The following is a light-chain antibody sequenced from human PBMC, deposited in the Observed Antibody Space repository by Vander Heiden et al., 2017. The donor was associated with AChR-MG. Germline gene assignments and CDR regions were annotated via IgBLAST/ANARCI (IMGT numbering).Light chain of an antibody. V-gene: IGKV1-5*01. Sequence: DLQMTQSPSTLSASVGDRVTIPCRASKGIKTYLAWYQQKPGNAPKLLIYDASTLQSGVPARFSGSRSGTDFTLTINSLQPDDFATYYCQQYSTYSGTFGQGTKVEIK. CDR1: KGIKTY. CDR2: DAS. J-gene: IGKJ1*01. CDR3: QQYSTYSGT.